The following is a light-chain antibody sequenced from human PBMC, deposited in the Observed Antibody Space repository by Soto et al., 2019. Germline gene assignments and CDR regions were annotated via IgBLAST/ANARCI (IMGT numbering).Light chain of an antibody. CDR3: QSYDSSLSGSGVV. CDR2: GNS. Sequence: QSVLTQPTSVSGAPGQRVTISCTGSSSNIGAGYDVHWYQQLPGTAPKLLIYGNSNRPSGVPDRFSGSKSGTSASLAITGRQAEDEADYYCQSYDSSLSGSGVVFGGGTKVTV. CDR1: SSNIGAGYD. V-gene: IGLV1-40*01. J-gene: IGLJ2*01.